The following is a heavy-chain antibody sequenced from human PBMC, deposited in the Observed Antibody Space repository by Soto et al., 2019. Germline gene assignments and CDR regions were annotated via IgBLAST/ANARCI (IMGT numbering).Heavy chain of an antibody. CDR1: GGSISSSNW. V-gene: IGHV4-4*02. D-gene: IGHD6-19*01. Sequence: QVQLQESGPGLVKPSGTLSLTCAVSGGSISSSNWWSWVRQPPGKGLEWIGEIYHSGSPNYNPSLKSRITRSVDKSKSQFPLKLSSVTAANTAVYYCARVSGRYYYGMDVWGQGTTVTVSS. CDR3: ARVSGRYYYGMDV. J-gene: IGHJ6*02. CDR2: IYHSGSP.